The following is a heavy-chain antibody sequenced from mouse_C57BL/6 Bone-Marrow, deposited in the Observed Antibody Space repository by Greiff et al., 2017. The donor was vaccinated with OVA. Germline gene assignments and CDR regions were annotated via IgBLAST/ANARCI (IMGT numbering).Heavy chain of an antibody. V-gene: IGHV5-6*02. CDR1: GFTFSSYG. D-gene: IGHD2-1*01. CDR2: ISSGGSYT. CDR3: ARRGNYYFDY. Sequence: EVKLEESGGDLVKPGGSLKLSCAASGFTFSSYGMSWVRQTPDKRLEWVATISSGGSYTYYPDSVKGRFTISRDNAKNTLYLQMSSLKSEDTAMYYCARRGNYYFDYWGQGTTLTVSS. J-gene: IGHJ2*01.